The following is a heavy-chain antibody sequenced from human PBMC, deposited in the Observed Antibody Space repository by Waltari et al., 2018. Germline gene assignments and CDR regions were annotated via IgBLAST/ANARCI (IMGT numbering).Heavy chain of an antibody. J-gene: IGHJ4*02. D-gene: IGHD3-22*01. CDR1: GGTFSSYA. CDR3: ARGGEYYDSSGYYDY. CDR2: IIPIFGTA. V-gene: IGHV1-69*15. Sequence: QVQLVQSGAEVKKPGSSVKVSCKASGGTFSSYAISWVRQAPGQGLEWMGRIIPIFGTATYAQEFQGRVTITADEATSTAYVELSSLRSEDTAVYYCARGGEYYDSSGYYDYWGQGTLVTVSS.